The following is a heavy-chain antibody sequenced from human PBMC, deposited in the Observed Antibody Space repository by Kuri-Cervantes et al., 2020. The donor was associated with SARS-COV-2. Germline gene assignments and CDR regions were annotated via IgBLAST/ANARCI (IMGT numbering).Heavy chain of an antibody. D-gene: IGHD2-21*01. J-gene: IGHJ4*01. CDR3: ARGIAGTPRYFDC. Sequence: GGSLRLSCAASGFTVSTNFMNFFRQSAGKWLEWVSSLNPGGATFYADSVKGRFTISTDTSKNMVFLQMNNLRVDDTAVYYCARGIAGTPRYFDCWGRGTLVTVSS. CDR2: LNPGGAT. V-gene: IGHV3-53*01. CDR1: GFTVSTNF.